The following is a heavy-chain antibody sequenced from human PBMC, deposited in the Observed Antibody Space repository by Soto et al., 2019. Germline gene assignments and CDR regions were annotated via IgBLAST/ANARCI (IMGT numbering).Heavy chain of an antibody. CDR2: IIPIFGTA. Sequence: QVQLVQSGAEVKKPGSSVKVSCKASGGTFSSYAISWVRQAPGQGLEWMGGIIPIFGTANYAQKFQGRFTITADESTGTAYMELSSLRSEDTAVYYCARDRVAAAPGGGENAFDIWGQGTMVTVSS. D-gene: IGHD6-13*01. CDR3: ARDRVAAAPGGGENAFDI. V-gene: IGHV1-69*01. J-gene: IGHJ3*02. CDR1: GGTFSSYA.